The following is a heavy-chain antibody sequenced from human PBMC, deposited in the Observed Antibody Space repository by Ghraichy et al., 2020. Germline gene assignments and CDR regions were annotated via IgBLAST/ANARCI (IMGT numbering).Heavy chain of an antibody. CDR3: ARIRGRITIFGVAPPGWYFDY. V-gene: IGHV4-34*01. J-gene: IGHJ4*02. D-gene: IGHD3-3*01. CDR1: GGSFSGYY. CDR2: INHSGST. Sequence: SQTLSLTCAVYGGSFSGYYWSWIRQPPGKGLEWIGEINHSGSTNYNPSLKSRVTISVDTSKNQFSLKLSSVTAADTAVYYCARIRGRITIFGVAPPGWYFDYWGQGTLVTVSS.